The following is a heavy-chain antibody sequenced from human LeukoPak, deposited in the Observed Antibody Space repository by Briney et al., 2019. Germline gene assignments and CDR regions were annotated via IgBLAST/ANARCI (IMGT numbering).Heavy chain of an antibody. CDR1: GFTFSQYW. Sequence: PGGSLRLSCAASGFTFSQYWMSWVRQAPGKGLEWVANIKHDGSEKQDGSEKNYVDSVKGRFTISRDNAKNSLYLQMNSLRAEDTAVYYCAKDMNWNPSGLDYWGQGTLVTVSS. V-gene: IGHV3-7*01. D-gene: IGHD1-1*01. J-gene: IGHJ4*02. CDR2: IKHDGSEKQDGSEK. CDR3: AKDMNWNPSGLDY.